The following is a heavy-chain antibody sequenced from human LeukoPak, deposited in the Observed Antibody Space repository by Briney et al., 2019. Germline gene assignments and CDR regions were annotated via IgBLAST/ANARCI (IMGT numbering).Heavy chain of an antibody. D-gene: IGHD3-9*01. V-gene: IGHV1-2*02. CDR1: GYTFTGYY. CDR2: INPNSGGT. J-gene: IGHJ4*02. CDR3: ATTYVGGYFDWLPFDY. Sequence: GASVKVSCKASGYTFTGYYMHWVRQAPGQGLEWMGWINPNSGGTNYAQKFQGRVTMTMDTSISTANMELSRLRSDDSAVDYCATTYVGGYFDWLPFDYWGQGTLVTVSS.